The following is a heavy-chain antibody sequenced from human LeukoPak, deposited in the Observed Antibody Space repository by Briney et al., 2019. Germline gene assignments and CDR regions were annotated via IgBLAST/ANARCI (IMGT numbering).Heavy chain of an antibody. D-gene: IGHD3-22*01. Sequence: SETLSLTCTVSGGSIRSTTHYWSWIRQPPGKGLEWIGYIYYSGSTNYNPSLKSRVTISVDTSKNQFSLKLSSVTAADTAVYYCARVPSMPYYYDSSGYYIYYYYGMDVWGQGTTITVSS. CDR3: ARVPSMPYYYDSSGYYIYYYYGMDV. CDR1: GGSIRSTTHY. CDR2: IYYSGST. J-gene: IGHJ6*02. V-gene: IGHV4-61*01.